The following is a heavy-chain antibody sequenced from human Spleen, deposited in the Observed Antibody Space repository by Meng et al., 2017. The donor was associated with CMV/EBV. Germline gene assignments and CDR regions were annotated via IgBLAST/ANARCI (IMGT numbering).Heavy chain of an antibody. Sequence: GESLKISCAASGFTFSSYAMSWVRQAPGKGLEWVSAISGSGGSTFYADSVKGRFTISRDNSKSTLYLQVNSLRAGDTAVYYCARPHLGYCSSTSCYNYFDDWGQGTLVTVSS. D-gene: IGHD2-2*01. J-gene: IGHJ4*02. CDR3: ARPHLGYCSSTSCYNYFDD. CDR1: GFTFSSYA. V-gene: IGHV3-23*01. CDR2: ISGSGGST.